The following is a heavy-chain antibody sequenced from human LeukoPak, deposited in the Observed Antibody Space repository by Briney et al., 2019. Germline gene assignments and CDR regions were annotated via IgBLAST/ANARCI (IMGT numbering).Heavy chain of an antibody. J-gene: IGHJ4*02. D-gene: IGHD5-24*01. Sequence: AGGSLRLSCAASGFTFNTYAMSWVRQAPGEGLEWVSAISGGGDIIYYADSVKGRFTISRDNSKNTLYLQMNSLRAEDTAVYYCAKREGPYYFAYWGQGTLVTVSS. V-gene: IGHV3-23*01. CDR1: GFTFNTYA. CDR3: AKREGPYYFAY. CDR2: ISGGGDII.